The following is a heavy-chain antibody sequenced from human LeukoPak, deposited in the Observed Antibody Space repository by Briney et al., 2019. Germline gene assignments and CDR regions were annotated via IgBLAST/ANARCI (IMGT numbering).Heavy chain of an antibody. CDR2: ISGGGGKT. J-gene: IGHJ4*02. CDR3: AKDQPSD. V-gene: IGHV3-23*01. CDR1: GFTFNSFA. Sequence: GGSLRLSCAASGFTFNSFAMSWVRQAPGKGLEWVSGISGGGGKTYYADSVKGRFTISRDNSKNSLYLQMNSLRAEDTAVYYCAKDQPSDWGQGTLVAVSS.